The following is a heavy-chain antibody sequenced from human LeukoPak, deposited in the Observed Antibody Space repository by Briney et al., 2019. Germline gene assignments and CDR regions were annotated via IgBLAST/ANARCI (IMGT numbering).Heavy chain of an antibody. V-gene: IGHV4-59*01. CDR3: ARGERDSSGYDY. CDR1: GGSISSYY. D-gene: IGHD6-19*01. Sequence: SETLSLTCTVSGGSISSYYWSWVRQPPGKGLEWIGFVYYTGSTNYSPSLKSRVTISVDTSKNQFSLKLSSVTAADTAVYYCARGERDSSGYDYWGQGTLVTVSS. CDR2: VYYTGST. J-gene: IGHJ4*02.